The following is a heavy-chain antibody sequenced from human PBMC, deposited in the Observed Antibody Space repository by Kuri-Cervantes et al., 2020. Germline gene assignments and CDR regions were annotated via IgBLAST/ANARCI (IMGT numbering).Heavy chain of an antibody. V-gene: IGHV3-21*01. CDR3: ARIGIAAAGLGY. J-gene: IGHJ4*02. CDR1: GFTFSSYS. Sequence: GGSLRLSCAASGFTFSSYSMNWVRQAPGKGLEWVSSISSSSSYIYYADSVKGRFTISRDNAKNSLYLQMNSLRAEDTAVYYCARIGIAAAGLGYWGQGTLVTVSS. D-gene: IGHD6-13*01. CDR2: ISSSSSYI.